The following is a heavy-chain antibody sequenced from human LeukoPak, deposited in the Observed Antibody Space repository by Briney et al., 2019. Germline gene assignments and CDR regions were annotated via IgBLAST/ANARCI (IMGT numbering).Heavy chain of an antibody. Sequence: GGSLRLSCAASGFTFSSYAMSWVRQAPGKGLGWVSAISGSGGSTYYADSVKGRFTISRDNSKNTVYLQMNSLRAEDTAVYYCTKGYSTAWPIGNFDYWGQGTLVTVSS. CDR2: ISGSGGST. D-gene: IGHD6-19*01. CDR3: TKGYSTAWPIGNFDY. J-gene: IGHJ4*02. CDR1: GFTFSSYA. V-gene: IGHV3-23*01.